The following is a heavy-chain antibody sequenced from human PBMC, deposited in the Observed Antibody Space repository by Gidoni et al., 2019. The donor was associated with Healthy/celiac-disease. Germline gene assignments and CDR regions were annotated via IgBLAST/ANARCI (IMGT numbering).Heavy chain of an antibody. J-gene: IGHJ1*01. CDR3: AIDLPEYCSSTSCYRRGEYFQH. CDR1: GFTFSSYS. CDR2: ISSRSSYI. D-gene: IGHD2-2*01. Sequence: EVQLVESGGGLVKPGGSLRLSCAASGFTFSSYSMHWVRQAPGKGLEWVSSISSRSSYIYYADSVKARFTISRDNAKNSLYLQMNSLRAEDTAVYYCAIDLPEYCSSTSCYRRGEYFQHWGQGTLVTVSS. V-gene: IGHV3-21*01.